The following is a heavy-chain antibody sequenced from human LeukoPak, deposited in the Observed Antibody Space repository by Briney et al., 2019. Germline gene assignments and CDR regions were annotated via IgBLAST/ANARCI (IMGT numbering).Heavy chain of an antibody. V-gene: IGHV1-2*02. J-gene: IGHJ3*02. CDR3: ASLAGSYYYGSGSRWYDAFDI. CDR1: GYTFTGYY. CDR2: INPNSGGT. D-gene: IGHD3-10*01. Sequence: GASVTVSCKASGYTFTGYYMHWVRQAPGQGLEWMGWINPNSGGTNYAQKFQGRVTMTRDTSISTAYMELSRLRCDDTAVYYCASLAGSYYYGSGSRWYDAFDIWGQGTMVTVSS.